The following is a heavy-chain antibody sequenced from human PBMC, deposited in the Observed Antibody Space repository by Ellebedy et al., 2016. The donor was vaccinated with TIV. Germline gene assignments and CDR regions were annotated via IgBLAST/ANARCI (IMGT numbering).Heavy chain of an antibody. V-gene: IGHV3-21*05. D-gene: IGHD4-17*01. CDR2: ISSSSSYT. J-gene: IGHJ6*02. CDR1: GFTFSSYG. CDR3: AKDMSRDYAYYYGMDV. Sequence: PGGSLRLSCAASGFTFSSYGMHWVRQAPGKGLEWVSYISSSSSYTNYADSVKGRFTISRDNAKNSLYLQMNSLSAEDAAVYYCAKDMSRDYAYYYGMDVWGQGTTVTVSS.